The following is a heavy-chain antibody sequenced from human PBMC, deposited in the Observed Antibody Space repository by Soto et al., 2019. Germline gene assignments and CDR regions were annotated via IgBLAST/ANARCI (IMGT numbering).Heavy chain of an antibody. D-gene: IGHD7-27*01. CDR3: ASDTGDGTFDS. Sequence: HVHLVQSGAEVRKPGASVKVSCKASGYTFSSYARHWVRQAPGQRLEWMGWINGGYGNTKSSQKFQDRVTISRDTSASTAYMELTSLRSEDTAVYYCASDTGDGTFDSWGQGTLATVSS. J-gene: IGHJ4*02. CDR2: INGGYGNT. V-gene: IGHV1-3*01. CDR1: GYTFSSYA.